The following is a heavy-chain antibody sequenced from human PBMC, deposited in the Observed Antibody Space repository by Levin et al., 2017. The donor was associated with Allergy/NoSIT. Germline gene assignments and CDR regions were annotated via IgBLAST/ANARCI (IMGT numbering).Heavy chain of an antibody. CDR2: INPNSGGT. J-gene: IGHJ4*02. V-gene: IGHV1-2*02. CDR3: ARAYAGGATAPNFDY. D-gene: IGHD1-26*01. Sequence: GASVKVSCKASGYTFTGYYMHWVRQAPGQGLEWMGWINPNSGGTNYAQKFQGRVTMTRDTSISTAYMELSRLRSDDTAVYYCARAYAGGATAPNFDYWGQGTLVTVSS. CDR1: GYTFTGYY.